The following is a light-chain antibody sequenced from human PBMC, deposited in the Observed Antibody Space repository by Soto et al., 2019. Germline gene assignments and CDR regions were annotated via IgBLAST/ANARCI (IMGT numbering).Light chain of an antibody. J-gene: IGKJ1*01. CDR3: QQYTNTNNPWM. V-gene: IGKV1-5*03. Sequence: DVQITQSPSTLSGSVGDRVTITCRASQTISSWLAWYQQKPGKAPKLLIYKASTLKSGVPSRFSGSGSGTEFTLTISGLQPDDSATYYCQQYTNTNNPWMFGQGTRWIS. CDR1: QTISSW. CDR2: KAS.